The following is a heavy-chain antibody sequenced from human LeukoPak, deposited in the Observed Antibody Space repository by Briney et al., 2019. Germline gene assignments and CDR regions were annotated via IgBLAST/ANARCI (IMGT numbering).Heavy chain of an antibody. J-gene: IGHJ4*02. CDR3: ATGLPSYSSSWYPGH. CDR1: GFTFNDYT. CDR2: ISSSSIYI. V-gene: IGHV3-21*01. Sequence: GGSLRLSCAASGFTFNDYTMNWVRQAPGKGLEWVSSISSSSIYIFYADSLEGRFTISRDNAKNSLYLQMNSLRVEDTAVYYCATGLPSYSSSWYPGHWGQGTLVTVSS. D-gene: IGHD6-13*01.